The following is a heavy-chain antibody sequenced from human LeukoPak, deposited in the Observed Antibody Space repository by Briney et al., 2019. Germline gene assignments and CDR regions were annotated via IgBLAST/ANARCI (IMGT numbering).Heavy chain of an antibody. D-gene: IGHD3-22*01. V-gene: IGHV5-10-1*01. CDR1: GYSFTSYW. J-gene: IGHJ5*02. Sequence: GESLKISCKGPGYSFTSYWISWVRQMPGKGLEWMGRIDPSDSYTNYSPSFQGHVTISADKSISTAYLQWSSLKASDTAMYYCARDRDPFNWFDPWGQGTLVTVSS. CDR3: ARDRDPFNWFDP. CDR2: IDPSDSYT.